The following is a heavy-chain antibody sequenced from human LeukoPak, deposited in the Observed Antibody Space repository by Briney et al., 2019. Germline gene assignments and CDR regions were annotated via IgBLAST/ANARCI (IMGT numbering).Heavy chain of an antibody. D-gene: IGHD3-22*01. CDR3: ARPTWYDSSGYYVQGFDP. Sequence: GGSLRLSCAASGFTFSSYALSWIRQAPGKGLEWVSYISSSGSTIYYADSVKGRFTISRDNAKNSLYLQMNSLRAEDTAVYYCARPTWYDSSGYYVQGFDPWGQGTLVTVSS. J-gene: IGHJ5*02. V-gene: IGHV3-11*04. CDR2: ISSSGSTI. CDR1: GFTFSSYA.